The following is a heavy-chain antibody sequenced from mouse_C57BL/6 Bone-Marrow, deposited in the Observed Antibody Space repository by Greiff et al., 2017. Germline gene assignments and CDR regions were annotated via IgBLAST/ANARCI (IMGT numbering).Heavy chain of an antibody. CDR2: ISSGGSYT. D-gene: IGHD1-1*01. CDR1: GFTFSSYG. CDR3: ARRYYYSSSLGYFDV. Sequence: EVQLVESGGDLVKPGGSLKLSCAASGFTFSSYGMSWVRQTPDKRLEWVATISSGGSYTYYPDSVKGRFTISRDNAKNTLYLQMSSLKSEDTAMYYCARRYYYSSSLGYFDVWGTGTTVTGSS. J-gene: IGHJ1*03. V-gene: IGHV5-6*01.